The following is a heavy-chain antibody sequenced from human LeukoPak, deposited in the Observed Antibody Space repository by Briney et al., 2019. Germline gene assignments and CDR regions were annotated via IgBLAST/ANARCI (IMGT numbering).Heavy chain of an antibody. J-gene: IGHJ3*02. CDR1: GYTFTGYY. D-gene: IGHD5-18*01. Sequence: ASVNVSCKASGYTFTGYYMHWVRQAPGQGLEGMGWINPNSGGTNYAQKFQGRVTITRDRSISTAYMELSRLRSEDTAVYYCARRGGYSYGNAFDIWGQGTMVTVSS. V-gene: IGHV1-2*02. CDR3: ARRGGYSYGNAFDI. CDR2: INPNSGGT.